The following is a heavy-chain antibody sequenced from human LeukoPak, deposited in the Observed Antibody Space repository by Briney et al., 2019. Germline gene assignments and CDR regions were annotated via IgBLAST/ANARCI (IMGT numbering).Heavy chain of an antibody. CDR2: ISGSGGST. V-gene: IGHV3-23*01. CDR3: AKVSDYVWGSYDY. Sequence: GGSLRLSCAASGFTFSSYAMSWVRQAPGKGLEWVSAISGSGGSTYYADSVKGRLTISRDNSKNTLYLQMNSLRAEDTAVYYCAKVSDYVWGSYDYWGQGTLVTVSS. D-gene: IGHD3-16*01. CDR1: GFTFSSYA. J-gene: IGHJ4*02.